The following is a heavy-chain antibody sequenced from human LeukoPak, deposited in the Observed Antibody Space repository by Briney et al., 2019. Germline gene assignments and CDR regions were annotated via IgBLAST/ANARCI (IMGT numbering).Heavy chain of an antibody. CDR1: GGTFSSYA. J-gene: IGHJ1*01. D-gene: IGHD4-23*01. CDR3: ARDRGTVVLRGCFQT. V-gene: IGHV1-69*13. CDR2: IIPIFGTA. Sequence: ASVKVSCTASGGTFSSYAISWVRQAPGQGLEWMGGIIPIFGTANYAQKFQGSFTITPDESTSPAYMELSSLRSEDTAVYYCARDRGTVVLRGCFQTWGQGTLVTVSS.